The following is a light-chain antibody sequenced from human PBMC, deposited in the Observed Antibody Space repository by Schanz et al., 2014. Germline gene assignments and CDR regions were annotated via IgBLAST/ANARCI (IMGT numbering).Light chain of an antibody. CDR2: QVT. Sequence: QSALTQPPSASGAPGQSVTISCTGTNSDVGGHDYVSWYQHHPGKAPKVMIYQVTKRPSGVPDRFSGSKSGNTASLTVSGLQAEDEADYYCSSHASNNPRVVFGGGTQLTVL. V-gene: IGLV2-8*01. CDR3: SSHASNNPRVV. CDR1: NSDVGGHDY. J-gene: IGLJ2*01.